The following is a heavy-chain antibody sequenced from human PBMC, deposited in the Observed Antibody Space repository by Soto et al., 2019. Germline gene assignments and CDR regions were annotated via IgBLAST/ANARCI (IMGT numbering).Heavy chain of an antibody. J-gene: IGHJ4*02. Sequence: QVQLVQSGAEVKKPGSSVKVSCKASGGTFSSYTISWVRQAPGQGLEWMGRIIPILGIANYAQKFQGRVTITAHKSTSTAYVELSSLRSEDTAVYYCPRDGVLAAALGNFRFPLDYWGQVTLVTVSS. CDR3: PRDGVLAAALGNFRFPLDY. CDR2: IIPILGIA. V-gene: IGHV1-69*08. CDR1: GGTFSSYT. D-gene: IGHD6-13*01.